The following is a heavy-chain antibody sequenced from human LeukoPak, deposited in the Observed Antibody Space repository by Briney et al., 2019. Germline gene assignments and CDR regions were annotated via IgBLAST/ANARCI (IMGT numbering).Heavy chain of an antibody. CDR2: IYHGGST. Sequence: SETLSLTCAVYGGSFSGYYWSWLRQSPGKGLEWIGKIYHGGSTNYNPSLKSRVTMSVDTSKNQFSLNLSSVTAADTAVHYCARGLEDYNQLLLYYFDYWGQGTLVSVSS. D-gene: IGHD2-2*01. CDR3: ARGLEDYNQLLLYYFDY. V-gene: IGHV4-34*01. J-gene: IGHJ4*02. CDR1: GGSFSGYY.